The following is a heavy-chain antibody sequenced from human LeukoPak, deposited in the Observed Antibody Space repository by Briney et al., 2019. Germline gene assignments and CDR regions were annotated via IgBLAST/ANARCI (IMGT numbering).Heavy chain of an antibody. V-gene: IGHV4-61*02. CDR2: IFTGGST. J-gene: IGHJ6*03. D-gene: IGHD3-10*01. Sequence: PSETLSLTCTVSGGSINNGNHFWTWIRQPAGKGLEWIGRIFTGGSTNYNPSLKSRVTISVDTSKNQFSLKLSSVTAADTAVYYCARRGDYYYMDVWGKGTTVTVSS. CDR1: GGSINNGNHF. CDR3: ARRGDYYYMDV.